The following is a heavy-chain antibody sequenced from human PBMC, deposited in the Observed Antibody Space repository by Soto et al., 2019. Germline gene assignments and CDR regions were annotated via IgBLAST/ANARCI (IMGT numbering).Heavy chain of an antibody. D-gene: IGHD1-26*01. Sequence: GGSLRLSCAASGFTFSSYSMHWVRQAPGKGLEWVAVISYDGSNKYYADSVKGRFTISRDNSKNTLYLQMNSLRAEDTAVYYCARGVGATTWPVSYYFDYWGQGTLVTVSS. V-gene: IGHV3-30-3*01. J-gene: IGHJ4*02. CDR1: GFTFSSYS. CDR3: ARGVGATTWPVSYYFDY. CDR2: ISYDGSNK.